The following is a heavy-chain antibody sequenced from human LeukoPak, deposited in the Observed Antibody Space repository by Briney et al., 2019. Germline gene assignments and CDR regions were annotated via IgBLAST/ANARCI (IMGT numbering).Heavy chain of an antibody. CDR1: GGSFSGYY. V-gene: IGHV4-34*01. D-gene: IGHD3-9*01. Sequence: SETLSLTCAVYGGSFSGYYWSWIRQPPGKGLEWIGEINHSGSTNYNPSLKSRVTISVDTSKNQFSLKLSSVTAADTAVYYCAREGRRLLTGYYKAPGAFDIWGQGTVVTVSS. CDR3: AREGRRLLTGYYKAPGAFDI. J-gene: IGHJ3*02. CDR2: INHSGST.